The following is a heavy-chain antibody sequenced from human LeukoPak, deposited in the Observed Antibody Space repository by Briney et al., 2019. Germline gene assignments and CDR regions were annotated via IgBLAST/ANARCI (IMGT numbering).Heavy chain of an antibody. J-gene: IGHJ5*02. Sequence: SETLSLTCTASGGSISSNSYYWGWIRQPPGKGLEWIGSIYYSGSTYYNPSLKSRVTISVDTSKNQFSLKLSSVTAADTAVYYCARLLYCFNGVCFNWFDPWGQGTLVTVSS. CDR1: GGSISSNSYY. CDR3: ARLLYCFNGVCFNWFDP. CDR2: IYYSGST. D-gene: IGHD2-8*01. V-gene: IGHV4-39*01.